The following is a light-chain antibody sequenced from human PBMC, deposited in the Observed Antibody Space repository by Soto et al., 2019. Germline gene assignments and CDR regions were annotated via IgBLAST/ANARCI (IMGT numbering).Light chain of an antibody. Sequence: EIVLTQSPGTLSLSPGERATLSCRASQSVSSSHLAWYQQKPGQAPRLLIYGASSRATGIPDMFSGSGSGTDFTLTISRLEPEDFAVYYCQQYGRSLPNTFGQGTKLEIK. CDR2: GAS. CDR3: QQYGRSLPNT. V-gene: IGKV3-20*01. CDR1: QSVSSSH. J-gene: IGKJ2*01.